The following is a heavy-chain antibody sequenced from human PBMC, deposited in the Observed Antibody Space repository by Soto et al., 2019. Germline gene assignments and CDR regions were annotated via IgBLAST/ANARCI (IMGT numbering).Heavy chain of an antibody. V-gene: IGHV3-48*02. CDR1: GFTFSSYS. CDR2: ISSSSSTI. D-gene: IGHD6-6*01. Sequence: EVQLVESGGGLVQPGGSLRLSCAASGFTFSSYSMNWVRQAPGKGLEWVSYISSSSSTIYYADSVKGRFTISRDNAKNSLDLQMNSLRDEDTAVYYCARDEIAARPGEDYYYYYGMDVWGQGTTVTVSS. CDR3: ARDEIAARPGEDYYYYYGMDV. J-gene: IGHJ6*02.